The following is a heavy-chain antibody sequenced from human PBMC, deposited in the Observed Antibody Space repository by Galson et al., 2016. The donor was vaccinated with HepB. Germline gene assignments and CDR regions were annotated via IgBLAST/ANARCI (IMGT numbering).Heavy chain of an antibody. CDR2: TRNKTKSYTT. CDR3: GRDRAVRSIDQ. V-gene: IGHV3-72*01. Sequence: SLRLSCAASGFTFGDHYMDWVRQAPGKGLEWVGRTRNKTKSYTTAYAASVEGSFTIARDNSKNSLYLQMNSLNTDDTAVYYCGRDRAVRSIDQWGQGALVTVSS. CDR1: GFTFGDHY. D-gene: IGHD6-19*01. J-gene: IGHJ4*02.